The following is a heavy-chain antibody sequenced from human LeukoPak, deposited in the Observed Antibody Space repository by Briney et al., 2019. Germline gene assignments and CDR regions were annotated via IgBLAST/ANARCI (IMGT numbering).Heavy chain of an antibody. D-gene: IGHD5-12*01. Sequence: PSETLSLTCTVSGGSISSSGYYRGWIRQPPGKGLEWIGSVYYGRTTYYNPSLDGRVTVSLDTSANQFSLQLNSVTAADTAVYYCVRHDGRGGATMGAFDSWGQGSLVTVSS. CDR3: VRHDGRGGATMGAFDS. CDR1: GGSISSSGYY. CDR2: VYYGRTT. J-gene: IGHJ5*01. V-gene: IGHV4-39*01.